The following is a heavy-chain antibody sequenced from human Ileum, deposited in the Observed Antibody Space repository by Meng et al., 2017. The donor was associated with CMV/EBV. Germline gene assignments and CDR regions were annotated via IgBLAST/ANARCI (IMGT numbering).Heavy chain of an antibody. CDR3: IYGVAIF. CDR1: GFSLTTDGVA. Sequence: HITLRESGPALWKPTQTLTLTCTFSGFSLTTDGVAVGWIRQPPGKALEWLALIYWNDVEHYSLSLKSRLTITKDTSKDQMVLTMANMDPVDTGTYYCIYGVAIFWGQGTLVTVSS. J-gene: IGHJ4*02. D-gene: IGHD2-15*01. CDR2: IYWNDVE. V-gene: IGHV2-5*04.